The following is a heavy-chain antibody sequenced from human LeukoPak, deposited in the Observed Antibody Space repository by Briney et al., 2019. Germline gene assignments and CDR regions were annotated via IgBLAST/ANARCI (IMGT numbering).Heavy chain of an antibody. CDR1: GFTVSSNY. J-gene: IGHJ3*02. CDR2: IYSGGST. CDR3: ASGGYCSSTSCYRNRAFDI. V-gene: IGHV3-53*01. Sequence: GGSLVLSCAASGFTVSSNYMRWVRRAPGKGLEWVSVIYSGGSTYYADSVKGRFTISRDNSKNTLYLQMNSLRAEDTAVYYCASGGYCSSTSCYRNRAFDIWGQGTMVTVSS. D-gene: IGHD2-2*02.